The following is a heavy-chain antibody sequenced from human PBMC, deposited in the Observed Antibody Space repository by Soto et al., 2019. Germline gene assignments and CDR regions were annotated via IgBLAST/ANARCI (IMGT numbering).Heavy chain of an antibody. CDR1: GFTFSSYG. J-gene: IGHJ3*02. Sequence: GGSLRLSCAASGFTFSSYGMHWVRQAPGKGLEWVAVISYDGSNKYYADSEKGRFTISRDNSKNTLYLQMNSLRAEDTAVYYCAKDSVTGTAGFDAFDIWGQGTMVTVSS. V-gene: IGHV3-30*18. CDR2: ISYDGSNK. CDR3: AKDSVTGTAGFDAFDI. D-gene: IGHD1-7*01.